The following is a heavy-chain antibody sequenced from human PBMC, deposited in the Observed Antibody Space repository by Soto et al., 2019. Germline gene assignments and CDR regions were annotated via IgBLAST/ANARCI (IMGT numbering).Heavy chain of an antibody. D-gene: IGHD6-19*01. CDR2: IRSKADSYAT. Sequence: LRLSCAASGFIFSGSAMHWVRQASGKGLEWVGRIRSKADSYATAYAASVNGRFTIFRDDSKNTAYLQMNRMKTEDTAVYYCTTGTNQWLASYGLDVWGQGTTVTVSS. V-gene: IGHV3-73*01. J-gene: IGHJ6*02. CDR3: TTGTNQWLASYGLDV. CDR1: GFIFSGSA.